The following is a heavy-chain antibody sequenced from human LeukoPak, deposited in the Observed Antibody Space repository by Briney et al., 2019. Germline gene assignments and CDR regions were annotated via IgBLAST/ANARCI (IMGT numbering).Heavy chain of an antibody. V-gene: IGHV6-1*01. J-gene: IGHJ4*02. CDR2: TYYMSKWYN. CDR3: ARGYLRYGFDY. D-gene: IGHD3-10*01. Sequence: SAXXNWIRXSPXXGLEWLVRTYYMSKWYNDYAVSVKSRMTINPDTSKNQFSLQLNSVTPEDTAVYYCARGYLRYGFDYWGLGTLVTVSS. CDR1: SAX.